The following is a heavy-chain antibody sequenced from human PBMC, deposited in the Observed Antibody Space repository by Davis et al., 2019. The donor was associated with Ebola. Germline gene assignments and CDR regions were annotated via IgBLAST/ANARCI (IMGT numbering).Heavy chain of an antibody. CDR3: AGAGYSSGWNFAS. CDR1: GGSISSYY. CDR2: IYYSGST. D-gene: IGHD6-19*01. J-gene: IGHJ4*02. Sequence: MPSETLSLTCTVSGGSISSYYWSWIRQPPGKGLEWIGYIYYSGSTNYNPSLKSRVTISVDTSKNQFSLKLRSVTAADTAVYFCAGAGYSSGWNFASWGQGTLVTVSS. V-gene: IGHV4-59*01.